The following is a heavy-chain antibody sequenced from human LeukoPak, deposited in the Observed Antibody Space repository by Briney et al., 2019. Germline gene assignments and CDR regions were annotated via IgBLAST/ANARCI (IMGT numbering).Heavy chain of an antibody. D-gene: IGHD6-6*01. J-gene: IGHJ4*02. CDR1: GFTFISNS. CDR3: ARGGSSSSGPSNY. Sequence: TGGSLRPSCAASGFTFISNSMTWVRQAPGKGLEWVSSISGGSSYIYYADSVKGRFTISRDNAKNSLYLQMNSLRAEDTAVYYCARGGSSSSGPSNYWGQGTLVTVSS. V-gene: IGHV3-21*01. CDR2: ISGGSSYI.